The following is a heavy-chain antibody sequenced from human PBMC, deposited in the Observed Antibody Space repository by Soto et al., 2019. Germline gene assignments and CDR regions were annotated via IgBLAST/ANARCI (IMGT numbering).Heavy chain of an antibody. CDR2: INPNSGGT. D-gene: IGHD6-13*01. Sequence: GASVKVSCKASGYTFTGYYMHWVRQAPGQGLEWMGWINPNSGGTNYAQKFQGWVTMTRDTSISTAYMELSRLRSDDTAVYYCARVIAAAGSADYYYGMDVWGQGTTVTVSS. V-gene: IGHV1-2*04. CDR1: GYTFTGYY. CDR3: ARVIAAAGSADYYYGMDV. J-gene: IGHJ6*02.